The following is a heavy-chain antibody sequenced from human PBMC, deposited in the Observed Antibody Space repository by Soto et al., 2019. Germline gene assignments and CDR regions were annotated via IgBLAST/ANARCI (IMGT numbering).Heavy chain of an antibody. Sequence: SETLSLSCAVYVGSFSVYYWSWIRQPPGKGLDLTGEINHSGSTNYNPSLKSRVTISVDTSKNQFSLKLSSVTAADTAVYYCARGCPLIAAAGEGARYYYYYGMDVWGQGTPVTVSS. D-gene: IGHD6-13*01. J-gene: IGHJ6*02. CDR1: VGSFSVYY. CDR2: INHSGST. CDR3: ARGCPLIAAAGEGARYYYYYGMDV. V-gene: IGHV4-34*01.